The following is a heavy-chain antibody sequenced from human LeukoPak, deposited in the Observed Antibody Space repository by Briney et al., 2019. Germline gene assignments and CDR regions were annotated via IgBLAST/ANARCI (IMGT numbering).Heavy chain of an antibody. CDR2: ISSSSSYI. D-gene: IGHD3-16*02. Sequence: GGSLRLSCAASGFTFSSYSMNWVRQAPGKGLEWVSSISSSSSYIYYADSVKGRFTISRDNAKNSLYLQMNSLRAEDTAVYYCAKGSIMITFGGVIGPFDYWGQGTLVTVSS. CDR3: AKGSIMITFGGVIGPFDY. J-gene: IGHJ4*02. V-gene: IGHV3-21*04. CDR1: GFTFSSYS.